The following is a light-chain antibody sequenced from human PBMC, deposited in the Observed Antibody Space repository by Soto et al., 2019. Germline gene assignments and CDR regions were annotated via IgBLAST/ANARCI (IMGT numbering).Light chain of an antibody. Sequence: QSALTQPASVSASPGQSIAISCSGTSSDVGAYDYVSWYQHHPGKAPKLIIYEVTYLPSGVSNRFSASKSGNTASLTISGLQAEHEAYYYCSSYTRSSTHVFGTGTKATV. J-gene: IGLJ1*01. CDR3: SSYTRSSTHV. CDR1: SSDVGAYDY. V-gene: IGLV2-14*01. CDR2: EVT.